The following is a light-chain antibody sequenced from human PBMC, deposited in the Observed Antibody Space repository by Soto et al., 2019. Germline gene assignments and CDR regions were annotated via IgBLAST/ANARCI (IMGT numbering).Light chain of an antibody. CDR1: QSISSW. V-gene: IGKV1-5*01. J-gene: IGKJ4*01. Sequence: DNQLTQAPSTLYASVGDRVTITCRASQSISSWLAWYQQKPGKAPKLLIYDAYSLESGTPSRFSGRRSGTEFTLTIASVQPEDFATYYCQQYSSYSPLTFGGGTKVAIK. CDR3: QQYSSYSPLT. CDR2: DAY.